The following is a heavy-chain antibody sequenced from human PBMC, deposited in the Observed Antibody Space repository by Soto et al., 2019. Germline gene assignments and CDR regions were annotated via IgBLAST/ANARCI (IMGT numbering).Heavy chain of an antibody. CDR3: ARLPEIVVVPAAMRSGIQYYYYGMNV. Sequence: PSETLSLTCTVSGGSISSSSYYWGWIRQPPGKGLEWIGSIYYSGSTYYNPSLKSRVTISVDTSKNQFSLKLSSVTAADTAVYYCARLPEIVVVPAAMRSGIQYYYYGMNVWGQGTTVT. J-gene: IGHJ6*02. CDR1: GGSISSSSYY. CDR2: IYYSGST. V-gene: IGHV4-39*01. D-gene: IGHD2-2*01.